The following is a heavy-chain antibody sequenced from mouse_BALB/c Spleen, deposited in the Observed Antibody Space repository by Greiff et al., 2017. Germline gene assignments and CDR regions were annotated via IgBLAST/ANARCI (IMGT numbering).Heavy chain of an antibody. D-gene: IGHD2-3*01. CDR1: GYTFTSYW. Sequence: QVQLQQPGAELVRPGASVKLSCKASGYTFTSYWINWVKQRPGQGLEWIGNIYPSDSYTNYNQKFKDKATLTVDKSSSTAYMQLSSPTSEDSSVYYCTRGRLLLPHYYAMDYWGQGTSVTVSS. CDR3: TRGRLLLPHYYAMDY. CDR2: IYPSDSYT. J-gene: IGHJ4*01. V-gene: IGHV1-69*02.